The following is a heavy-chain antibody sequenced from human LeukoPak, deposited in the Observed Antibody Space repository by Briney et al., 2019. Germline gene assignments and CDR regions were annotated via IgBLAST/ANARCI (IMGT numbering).Heavy chain of an antibody. CDR1: GYTFTGYY. D-gene: IGHD3-22*01. V-gene: IGHV1-2*02. CDR3: ARVRASWDSSVHRHRQAFDI. CDR2: INPNSGGT. Sequence: ASVKVSFKASGYTFTGYYMHWVRQAPGQGLEWMGWINPNSGGTNYAQKFQGRVTMTRDTSISTAYMELSRLRSDDTAVYYCARVRASWDSSVHRHRQAFDIWGQGTMVTVSS. J-gene: IGHJ3*02.